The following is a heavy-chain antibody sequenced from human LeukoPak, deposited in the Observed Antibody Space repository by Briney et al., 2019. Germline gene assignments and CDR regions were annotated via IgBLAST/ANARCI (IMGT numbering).Heavy chain of an antibody. CDR2: IYYSGST. CDR3: ASLAVRGAHADY. Sequence: PSETLSLTCTVSGGSISSYYWSWIRQPPGKGLEWIGYIYYSGSTNYNPSLKSRVTISVDTSKNQFSLKLSSVTAADTAVYYCASLAVRGAHADYWGQGTLVTVSS. J-gene: IGHJ4*02. D-gene: IGHD3-10*01. CDR1: GGSISSYY. V-gene: IGHV4-59*01.